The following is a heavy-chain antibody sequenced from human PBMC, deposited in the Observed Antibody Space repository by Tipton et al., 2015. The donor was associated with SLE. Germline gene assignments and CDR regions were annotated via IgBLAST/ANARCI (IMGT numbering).Heavy chain of an antibody. CDR1: VGSFSGYY. Sequence: TLSLTCAVYVGSFSGYYWSWIRQPPGRGLEWIGEINHSGGTNYNPSLKSRVTISVDTSKNQFSLTLRSVTAADTAIYYCARWNFVTMTGGFDIWGQGTMVTVSS. J-gene: IGHJ3*02. CDR3: ARWNFVTMTGGFDI. D-gene: IGHD1-7*01. CDR2: INHSGGT. V-gene: IGHV4-34*01.